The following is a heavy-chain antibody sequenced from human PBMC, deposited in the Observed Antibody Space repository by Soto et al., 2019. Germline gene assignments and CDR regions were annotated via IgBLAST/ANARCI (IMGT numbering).Heavy chain of an antibody. CDR3: ARQGFGAIHGLVDF. CDR1: GGSISSGGYY. D-gene: IGHD3-10*01. CDR2: IYYSGST. V-gene: IGHV4-31*03. J-gene: IGHJ6*02. Sequence: SETLSLTCTVSGGSISSGGYYWSWIRQHPGKGLEWIGYIYYSGSTYYNPSLKSRVTISVDTSKNQFSLKLSSVTAADTAVYYCARQGFGAIHGLVDFWGQGTTVTVSS.